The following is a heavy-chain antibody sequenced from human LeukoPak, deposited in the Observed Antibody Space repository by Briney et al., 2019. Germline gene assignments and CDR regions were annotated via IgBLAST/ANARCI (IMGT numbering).Heavy chain of an antibody. CDR2: ISGSGDST. J-gene: IGHJ4*02. D-gene: IGHD3-22*01. CDR3: ARAEQRYYYDTSGLRLPDY. CDR1: GFTFSNSA. V-gene: IGHV3-23*01. Sequence: PGGSLRLSCAASGFTFSNSAMSWVRQAPGKGLEWVSSISGSGDSTYYADSVKGRFTMSRDNSKNTLYLQMNSLRAEDTAVYYCARAEQRYYYDTSGLRLPDYWGQGTLVTVSS.